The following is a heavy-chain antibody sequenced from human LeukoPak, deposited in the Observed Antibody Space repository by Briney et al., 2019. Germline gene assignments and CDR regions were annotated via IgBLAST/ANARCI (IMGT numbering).Heavy chain of an antibody. J-gene: IGHJ4*02. D-gene: IGHD3-9*01. Sequence: GGSLRLSCAASGFPFSSYWMTWVRQAPGKGLEWVANIKQDGGEKYYVDSVKGRFTISRDNAKNSLYLQMNSLRAEDTAVYYCASILTGRFDYWGQGTLVTVSS. CDR2: IKQDGGEK. V-gene: IGHV3-7*01. CDR3: ASILTGRFDY. CDR1: GFPFSSYW.